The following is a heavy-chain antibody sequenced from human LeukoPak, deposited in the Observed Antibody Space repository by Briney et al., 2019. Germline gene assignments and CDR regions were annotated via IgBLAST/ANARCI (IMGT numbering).Heavy chain of an antibody. D-gene: IGHD3-22*01. V-gene: IGHV4-4*07. J-gene: IGHJ5*02. CDR3: ARDAVYDSSGYPFDP. CDR1: GGSISSYY. Sequence: PSETLCLTCTVSGGSISSYYWSWIRQPAGKGLEWIGRIYTSGSTNYNPSLKSRVTMSVDTSKNQFSLKLSSVTAADTAVYYCARDAVYDSSGYPFDPWGQGTLVTVSS. CDR2: IYTSGST.